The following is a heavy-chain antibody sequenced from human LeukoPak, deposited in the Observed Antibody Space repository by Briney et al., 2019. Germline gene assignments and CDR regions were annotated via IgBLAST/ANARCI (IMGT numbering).Heavy chain of an antibody. V-gene: IGHV3-30*02. CDR1: GFTFSGYG. J-gene: IGHJ4*02. CDR3: ATDPPGGVVPAAPPYFDY. D-gene: IGHD2-2*01. Sequence: QSGGSLRLSCAASGFTFSGYGMHWVRQAPGKGLEWVAFIQYDGRNKYYADSVKGRFTISRDNSKNTLYLQMNSLRTEDTAVYYCATDPPGGVVPAAPPYFDYWGQGILVTVSS. CDR2: IQYDGRNK.